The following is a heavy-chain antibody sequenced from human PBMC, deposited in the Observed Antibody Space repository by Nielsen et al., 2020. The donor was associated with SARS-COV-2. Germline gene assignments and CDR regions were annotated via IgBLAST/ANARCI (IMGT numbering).Heavy chain of an antibody. CDR2: IYYSGST. Sequence: SETLSLTCAVYGGSFSSYYWGWIRQPPGKGLEWIGSIYYSGSTYYNPSLKSRVTISVDTSKNQFSLKLSSVTAADTAVYYCARHSRGYCSSTSCYPFGWYFDLWGRGTLVTVSS. D-gene: IGHD2-2*01. J-gene: IGHJ2*01. CDR3: ARHSRGYCSSTSCYPFGWYFDL. CDR1: GGSFSSYY. V-gene: IGHV4-39*01.